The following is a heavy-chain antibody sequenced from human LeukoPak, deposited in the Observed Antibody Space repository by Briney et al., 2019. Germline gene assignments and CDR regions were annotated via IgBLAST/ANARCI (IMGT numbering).Heavy chain of an antibody. D-gene: IGHD4-17*01. J-gene: IGHJ6*01. Sequence: GGSLRLSCAASGFTFSSYSMNWVRQAPGEGLEWVSSISGGGHNIFYADPVKGRFTISRDNAKNSLYLQMNSLRVEDTAVYYCARHGDGFYHGMDVWGQGTTVTVSS. V-gene: IGHV3-21*01. CDR1: GFTFSSYS. CDR2: ISGGGHNI. CDR3: ARHGDGFYHGMDV.